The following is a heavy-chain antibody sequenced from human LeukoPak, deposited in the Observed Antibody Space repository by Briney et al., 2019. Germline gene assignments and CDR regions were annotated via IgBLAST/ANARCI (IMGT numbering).Heavy chain of an antibody. Sequence: ASVKVSCKASGYTFTGYYMHWVRQAPGQGLEWMGWINPNSGGTNYAQKFQGRVTMTRNTSISTAYMELSSLRSEDTAVYYCARGRLRWSWFDGDYWGQGTLVTVSS. D-gene: IGHD4-17*01. CDR2: INPNSGGT. V-gene: IGHV1-2*02. J-gene: IGHJ4*02. CDR3: ARGRLRWSWFDGDY. CDR1: GYTFTGYY.